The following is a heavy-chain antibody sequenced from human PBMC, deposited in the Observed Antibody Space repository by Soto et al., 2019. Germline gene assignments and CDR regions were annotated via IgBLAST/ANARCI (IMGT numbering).Heavy chain of an antibody. D-gene: IGHD3-3*02. Sequence: QVQLVQSGTEVKKPGASVKASCKASGYTFLDCYIHWVRQAPGQGLEWMGFINPSGGGTTYAQKFQGRLTMTMDTSTSTVYMEVISLRSEDTAIDYCARDKPFSASYWGQGTLVT. CDR1: GYTFLDCY. CDR3: ARDKPFSASY. CDR2: INPSGGGT. J-gene: IGHJ4*02. V-gene: IGHV1-46*01.